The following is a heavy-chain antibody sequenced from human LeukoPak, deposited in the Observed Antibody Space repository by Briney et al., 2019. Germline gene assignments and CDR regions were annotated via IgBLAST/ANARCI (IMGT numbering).Heavy chain of an antibody. V-gene: IGHV4-59*01. Sequence: PSETLSLTCTVSGGPISSYYWSWIRQPPGKGLEWIGYIYYSGSTNYNPSLKSRVTISVDTSKNQFSLKLSSVTAADTAVYYCAVDDSGYDYGAFDIWGQGTMVTVSS. CDR2: IYYSGST. CDR3: AVDDSGYDYGAFDI. J-gene: IGHJ3*02. CDR1: GGPISSYY. D-gene: IGHD5-12*01.